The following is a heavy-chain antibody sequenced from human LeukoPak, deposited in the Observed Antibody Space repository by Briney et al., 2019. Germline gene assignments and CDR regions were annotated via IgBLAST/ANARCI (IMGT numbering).Heavy chain of an antibody. V-gene: IGHV1-2*02. Sequence: ASVKVSCKASGYTFTGYYMHWVRQAPGQGLEWMGWINPNSGGRNYAQKFQGRDTMTRDTSISTVYMELSRLRSDDTAVYYCARAVSSWYILWGQGTLVTVSS. CDR3: ARAVSSWYIL. CDR2: INPNSGGR. D-gene: IGHD6-13*01. CDR1: GYTFTGYY. J-gene: IGHJ4*02.